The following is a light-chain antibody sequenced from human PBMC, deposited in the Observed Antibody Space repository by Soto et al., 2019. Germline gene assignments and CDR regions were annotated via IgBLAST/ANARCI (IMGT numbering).Light chain of an antibody. V-gene: IGKV3-20*01. CDR1: QSISSN. Sequence: EIFMTQSPATLSVSQWEIATLSWRASQSISSNLAWYQQKPGQAPRLLIYGASSRATGIPDRFSGSGSGTDFTLTINRLEPEDFAVYFCQQHGSSSLTFGGGTKVDIK. CDR3: QQHGSSSLT. CDR2: GAS. J-gene: IGKJ4*01.